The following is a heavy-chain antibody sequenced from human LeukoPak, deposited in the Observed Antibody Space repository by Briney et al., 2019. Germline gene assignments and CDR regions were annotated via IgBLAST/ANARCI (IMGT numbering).Heavy chain of an antibody. V-gene: IGHV4-39*07. CDR3: ARVMAVLRYGADY. CDR2: IYYTGST. CDR1: GGSISSSRYY. D-gene: IGHD3-9*01. J-gene: IGHJ4*02. Sequence: SETLSLTCTVSGGSISSSRYYWGWIRQPPGKGLEWIGNIYYTGSTYYNPSLNSRVTMSSDTSSNQFSLRLSSVTDADTAMYYCARVMAVLRYGADYWGQGSLVTVSS.